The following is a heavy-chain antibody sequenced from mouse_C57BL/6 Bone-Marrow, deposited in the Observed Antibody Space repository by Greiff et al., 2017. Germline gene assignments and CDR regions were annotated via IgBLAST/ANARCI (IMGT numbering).Heavy chain of an antibody. D-gene: IGHD2-2*01. V-gene: IGHV1-69*01. J-gene: IGHJ1*03. CDR3: ARNLYYGYDGYFDV. CDR2: IDPSDSYT. CDR1: GYTFTSYW. Sequence: VQLKQPGAELVMPGASVKLSCKASGYTFTSYWMHWVKQRPGQGLEWIGEIDPSDSYTNYNQKFKGKSTLTVDKSSSTAYMQLSSLTSEDSAVYYCARNLYYGYDGYFDVWGTGTTVTVSS.